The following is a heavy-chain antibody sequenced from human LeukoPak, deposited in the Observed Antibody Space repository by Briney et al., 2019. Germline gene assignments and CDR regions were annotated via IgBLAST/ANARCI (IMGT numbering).Heavy chain of an antibody. V-gene: IGHV3-21*01. CDR3: ARDWRYSSSSTNQH. D-gene: IGHD6-6*01. CDR1: GFTVSTNY. Sequence: PGGSLRLSCAASGFTVSTNYMNWVRQVPGKGLEWVSSISSSSSYIYYADSVKGRFTISRDNAKNSLYLQMNSLRAEDTAVYYCARDWRYSSSSTNQHWGQGTLVTVSS. CDR2: ISSSSSYI. J-gene: IGHJ1*01.